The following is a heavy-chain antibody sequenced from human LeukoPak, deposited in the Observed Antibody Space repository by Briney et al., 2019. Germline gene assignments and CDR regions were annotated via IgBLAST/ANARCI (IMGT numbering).Heavy chain of an antibody. Sequence: GASVKVSCKASGYTFTSYDINWVRQATGQGLEWMGWMNPNSGNTGYAQKFQGRVTMTRNTSIGTAYMELSSLRAEDTAVYYCARDADYYDSSGYYFDYWGQGTLVTVSS. J-gene: IGHJ4*02. V-gene: IGHV1-8*01. CDR1: GYTFTSYD. D-gene: IGHD3-22*01. CDR3: ARDADYYDSSGYYFDY. CDR2: MNPNSGNT.